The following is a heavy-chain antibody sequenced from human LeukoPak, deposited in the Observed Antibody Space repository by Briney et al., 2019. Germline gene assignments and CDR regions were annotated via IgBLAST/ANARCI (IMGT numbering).Heavy chain of an antibody. V-gene: IGHV3-23*01. D-gene: IGHD2-2*02. Sequence: GGSLRLSCAASGFTFSSYAMSWVRQAPGKGLEWVSAISGSGGSTYYADSVKGRFTISRDNSKNTLYLQMNSLRAEDTAVYYCAKDSRYCSSTSCYTGEYYYYYYMDVWGKGTTVTVSS. CDR3: AKDSRYCSSTSCYTGEYYYYYYMDV. J-gene: IGHJ6*03. CDR1: GFTFSSYA. CDR2: ISGSGGST.